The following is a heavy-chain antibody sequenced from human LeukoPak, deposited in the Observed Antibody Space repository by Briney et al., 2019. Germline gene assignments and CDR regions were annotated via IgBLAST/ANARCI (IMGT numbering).Heavy chain of an antibody. CDR3: ARDPELRSYYMDV. CDR1: GFTFSSYS. D-gene: IGHD1-14*01. V-gene: IGHV3-21*01. Sequence: PGGSLRLSCAASGFTFSSYSMNWVRQAPGKGLEWVSSISSSSSYIYYADSVKGRFTISRDNAKNSLYLQMNSLRAEDTAVYYCARDPELRSYYMDVWGKGTAVTVSS. J-gene: IGHJ6*03. CDR2: ISSSSSYI.